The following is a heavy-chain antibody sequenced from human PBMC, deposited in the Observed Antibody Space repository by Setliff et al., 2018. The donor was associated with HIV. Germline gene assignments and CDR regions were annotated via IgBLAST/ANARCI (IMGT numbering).Heavy chain of an antibody. D-gene: IGHD1-26*01. Sequence: SETLSLTCAVYGGSFSGYYWSWIRQPPGKGLEWIGEINHSGSTNYNMSLWSRVTISLDASRNQFSLELISVTAADTAVYYCARVSSGTYFSEFYHYMDVWGKGTTVTVSS. J-gene: IGHJ6*03. CDR2: INHSGST. V-gene: IGHV4-34*01. CDR3: ARVSSGTYFSEFYHYMDV. CDR1: GGSFSGYY.